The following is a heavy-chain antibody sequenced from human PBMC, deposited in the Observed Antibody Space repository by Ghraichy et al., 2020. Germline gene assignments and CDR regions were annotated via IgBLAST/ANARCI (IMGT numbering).Heavy chain of an antibody. Sequence: ASVKVSCKASGYTFTGYYMHWVRQAPGQGLEWMGWINPNSGGTNYAQKFQGRVTMTRDTSISTAYMELSRLRSDDTAVYYCARDDILTGYPFDYWGQGTLVTVSS. CDR1: GYTFTGYY. CDR3: ARDDILTGYPFDY. V-gene: IGHV1-2*02. D-gene: IGHD3-9*01. CDR2: INPNSGGT. J-gene: IGHJ4*02.